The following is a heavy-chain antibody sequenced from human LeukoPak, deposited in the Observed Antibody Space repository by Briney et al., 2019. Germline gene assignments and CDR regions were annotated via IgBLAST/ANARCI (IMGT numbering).Heavy chain of an antibody. Sequence: SETLSLTCTVSGGSISSVDYHWSWIRQRPGKGLEWIGYIYYSGDTYYNPSLRSRVSISVDTSKNQFSPKLSSVTAADTAMYYCARDYGNNWFDPWGQGTLVTVSA. D-gene: IGHD4-17*01. J-gene: IGHJ5*02. CDR2: IYYSGDT. CDR1: GGSISSVDYH. V-gene: IGHV4-31*03. CDR3: ARDYGNNWFDP.